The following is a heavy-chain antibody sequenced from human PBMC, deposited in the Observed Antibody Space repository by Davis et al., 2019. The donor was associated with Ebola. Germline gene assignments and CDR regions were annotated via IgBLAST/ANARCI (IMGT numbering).Heavy chain of an antibody. V-gene: IGHV3-21*01. D-gene: IGHD4-17*01. Sequence: GESLKISCAASGFTFNRNSMNWVRQAPGKGLEWVSSISSGSTYIYYADSVKGRFTISRDNAKNSLFLQMNSLRDEDTAVYYCARDHDYAFDYWGQGTLVTVSS. CDR3: ARDHDYAFDY. J-gene: IGHJ4*02. CDR1: GFTFNRNS. CDR2: ISSGSTYI.